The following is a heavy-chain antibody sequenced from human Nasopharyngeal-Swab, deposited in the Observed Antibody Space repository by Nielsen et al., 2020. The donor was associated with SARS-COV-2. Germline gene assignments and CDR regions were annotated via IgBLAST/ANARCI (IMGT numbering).Heavy chain of an antibody. CDR3: ARHYNWNLLDY. Sequence: SETLSLTCTVSGGSISSSSYYWGWIRQPPGKGLEWIGSIYYSGSTYYNPSLKSRVTISVDPSKNQFSLKLSSVTAADTAVYYCARHYNWNLLDYWGQGTLVTVSS. D-gene: IGHD1-20*01. J-gene: IGHJ4*02. CDR2: IYYSGST. CDR1: GGSISSSSYY. V-gene: IGHV4-39*01.